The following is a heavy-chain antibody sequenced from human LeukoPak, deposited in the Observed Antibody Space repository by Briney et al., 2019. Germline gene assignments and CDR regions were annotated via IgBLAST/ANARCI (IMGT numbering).Heavy chain of an antibody. D-gene: IGHD3-10*01. CDR2: INHSGST. J-gene: IGHJ5*02. Sequence: PSETLSLTCAVYGGSFSGYYWSWIRQPPGKGLEWIGEINHSGSTNYNPSLKSRVTISVDTSKNQFSLKLSSVTAADTAVYYCARHPAAMVRGAIRGWFDPWGQGTLVTVSS. CDR1: GGSFSGYY. CDR3: ARHPAAMVRGAIRGWFDP. V-gene: IGHV4-34*01.